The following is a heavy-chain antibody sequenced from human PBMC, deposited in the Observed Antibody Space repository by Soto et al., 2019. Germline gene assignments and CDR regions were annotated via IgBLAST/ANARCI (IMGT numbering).Heavy chain of an antibody. CDR2: IIPILGIA. V-gene: IGHV1-69*02. D-gene: IGHD2-15*01. CDR1: GGTFSSYT. CDR3: PRRPPVVDAFDI. J-gene: IGHJ3*02. Sequence: QVQLVQSGAEVKKPGSSVKVSCKASGGTFSSYTISWVRQAPGQGLEWMGRIIPILGIANYAQKFQGRVKITADKSTGSAYMELSSLRSEDTAVYYCPRRPPVVDAFDICGQGTMVTVSS.